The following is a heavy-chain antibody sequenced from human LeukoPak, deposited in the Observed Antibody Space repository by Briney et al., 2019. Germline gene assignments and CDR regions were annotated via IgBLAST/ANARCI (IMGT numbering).Heavy chain of an antibody. CDR1: GYTFTSYG. D-gene: IGHD3-3*01. Sequence: GASEKVSCKASGYTFTSYGISWVRQAPGQGLEWMGWISAYNGNTNYAQKLQGRVTMTTDTSTSTAYMELRSLRSDDTAVYYCARDYDFWSGYYSGGLSERDGSLRFDYWGQGTLVTVSS. CDR3: ARDYDFWSGYYSGGLSERDGSLRFDY. V-gene: IGHV1-18*01. CDR2: ISAYNGNT. J-gene: IGHJ4*02.